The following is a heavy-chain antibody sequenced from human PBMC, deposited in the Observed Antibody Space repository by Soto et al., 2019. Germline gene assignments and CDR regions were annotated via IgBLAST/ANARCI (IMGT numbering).Heavy chain of an antibody. CDR1: SGSVSSGGYF. CDR2: IYHTGST. J-gene: IGHJ4*02. CDR3: AGSIARSRFDY. Sequence: TLSLTCTVSSGSVSSGGYFWSWIRQLPGKGLEWIGYIYHTGSTFYNPSLKSRVTISLDTSKSQFSLRLTSVTAADTAMYFCAGSIARSRFDYRGQVTGFTV. V-gene: IGHV4-31*03.